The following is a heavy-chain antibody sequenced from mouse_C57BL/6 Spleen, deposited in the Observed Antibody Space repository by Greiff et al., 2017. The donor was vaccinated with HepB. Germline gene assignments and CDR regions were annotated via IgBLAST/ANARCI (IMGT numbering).Heavy chain of an antibody. J-gene: IGHJ4*01. CDR2: IYPRSGNT. CDR1: GYTFTSYG. D-gene: IGHD1-1*01. Sequence: VQVVESGAELARPGASVKLSCKASGYTFTSYGISWVKQRTGQGLEWIGEIYPRSGNTYYNEKFKGKATLTADKSSSTAYMERRSLTSEDSAVYFCARQTTVVATERAMDYWGQGTSVTVSS. CDR3: ARQTTVVATERAMDY. V-gene: IGHV1-81*01.